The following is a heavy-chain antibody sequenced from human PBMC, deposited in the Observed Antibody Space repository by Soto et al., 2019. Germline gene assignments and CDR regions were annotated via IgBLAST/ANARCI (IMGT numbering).Heavy chain of an antibody. CDR1: GGSFSCYY. CDR2: INHSGST. V-gene: IGHV4-34*01. Sequence: SETLSLSCAVYGGSFSCYYWSWIRQPPGKGLEWVGEINHSGSTNYNPSLKSRVTISVDTSKNQLSLKLSSVTAADTAVYYCARGDSSSLYYYYGVDVWGQGTTVTVSS. J-gene: IGHJ6*02. CDR3: ARGDSSSLYYYYGVDV. D-gene: IGHD6-6*01.